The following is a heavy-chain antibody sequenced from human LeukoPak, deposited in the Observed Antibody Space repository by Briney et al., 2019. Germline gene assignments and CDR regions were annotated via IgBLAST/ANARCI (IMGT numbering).Heavy chain of an antibody. J-gene: IGHJ5*02. CDR3: AKENPIEQWIQLWSRGNWFDP. CDR2: ISGSGGST. V-gene: IGHV3-23*01. CDR1: GFTFSSYA. D-gene: IGHD5-18*01. Sequence: GGSLRLFCAASGFTFSSYAMSWVRQAPGKGLEWVSAISGSGGSTYYADSVKGWFTISRDNSKNTLYLQMNSLRAEDTAVYYCAKENPIEQWIQLWSRGNWFDPWGQGTLVTVSS.